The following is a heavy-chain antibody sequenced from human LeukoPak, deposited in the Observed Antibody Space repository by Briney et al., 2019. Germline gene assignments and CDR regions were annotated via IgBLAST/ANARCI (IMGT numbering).Heavy chain of an antibody. V-gene: IGHV3-11*01. CDR2: ISDNGRNI. D-gene: IGHD3-22*01. CDR3: ARASEDSRGHYQGFDS. Sequence: PGGSLRLSCAASGFSVSASYMSWVRQAPGKGLEWLSYISDNGRNIYYADSVKGRFTIFRDNANFLLYLQINRLRAEDTAVYYCARASEDSRGHYQGFDSWGQGTRVTVSS. CDR1: GFSVSASY. J-gene: IGHJ4*02.